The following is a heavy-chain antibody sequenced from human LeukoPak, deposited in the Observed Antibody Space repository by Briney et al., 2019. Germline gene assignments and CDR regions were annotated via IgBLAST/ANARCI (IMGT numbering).Heavy chain of an antibody. CDR1: GFTFSSYG. V-gene: IGHV3-30*18. D-gene: IGHD3-22*01. Sequence: PGGSLRLSCAASGFTFSSYGMHRVRQAPGKGLEWVAVISYDGSNKYYADSVKGRFTISRDNSKNTLYLQMNSLRAEDTAVYYCAKPLNYYDSSGYYYVPTGFDYWGQGTLVTVSS. CDR2: ISYDGSNK. J-gene: IGHJ4*02. CDR3: AKPLNYYDSSGYYYVPTGFDY.